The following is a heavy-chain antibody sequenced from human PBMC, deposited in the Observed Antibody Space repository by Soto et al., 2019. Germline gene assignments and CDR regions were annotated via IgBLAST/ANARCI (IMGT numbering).Heavy chain of an antibody. D-gene: IGHD2-15*01. CDR1: GFTFSNAW. Sequence: TGGSLRLSCAASGFTFSNAWMSWVRQAPGKGLEWVGRIKSKTDGGTTDYAAPVKGRFTISRDDSKNTLYLQMNSLKTEDTAVYYCTTDKGYCSGGSCYLYYGMDVWGQGTTVTVSS. CDR2: IKSKTDGGTT. J-gene: IGHJ6*02. V-gene: IGHV3-15*01. CDR3: TTDKGYCSGGSCYLYYGMDV.